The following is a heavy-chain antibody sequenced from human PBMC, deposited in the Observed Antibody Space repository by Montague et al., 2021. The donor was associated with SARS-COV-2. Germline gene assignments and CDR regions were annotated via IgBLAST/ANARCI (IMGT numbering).Heavy chain of an antibody. CDR3: ARETWAYCSSGGCPHGWFDP. D-gene: IGHD2-15*01. J-gene: IGHJ5*02. CDR2: IYYSGGT. Sequence: SETLSLTCTVSGGSISSSSYYWGWIRQPPGKGLEWIGSIYYSGGTYYNPSLKSRVTISVDTSKNQFSLKLSSVTAADTAVYYCARETWAYCSSGGCPHGWFDPWGQGTLVTVSS. CDR1: GGSISSSSYY. V-gene: IGHV4-39*07.